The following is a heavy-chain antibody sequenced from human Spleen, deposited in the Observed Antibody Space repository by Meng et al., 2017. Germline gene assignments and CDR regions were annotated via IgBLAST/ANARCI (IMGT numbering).Heavy chain of an antibody. D-gene: IGHD5-18*01. J-gene: IGHJ4*02. CDR1: GDSISSSNYY. CDR3: ARHKGYSYGYLYFDY. V-gene: IGHV4-39*01. Sequence: QLQLQSSGPGLVKPSETLSLIRTVSGDSISSSNYYWGWIRQPPGKGLEWIGSMYYSGNIYYNPSLKSRVTISVDTSKNQFSLKVTSVTAADTAVFYCARHKGYSYGYLYFDYWGQGTLVTVSS. CDR2: MYYSGNI.